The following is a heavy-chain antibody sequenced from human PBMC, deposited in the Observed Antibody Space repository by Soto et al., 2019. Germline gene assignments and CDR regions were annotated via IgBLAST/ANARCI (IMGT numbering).Heavy chain of an antibody. V-gene: IGHV5-51*01. J-gene: IGHJ6*02. D-gene: IGHD4-17*01. CDR3: ARRSGDYVIDEYYGMDV. CDR2: IYPSDSDT. CDR1: GFSFSSYW. Sequence: LKISCKGSGFSFSSYWIGWVRQMPGKGLEWMGIIYPSDSDTRYSPSFQGQVTISADKSINTAYLQWSSLKASDTAMYYCARRSGDYVIDEYYGMDVWGQGTTVTVSS.